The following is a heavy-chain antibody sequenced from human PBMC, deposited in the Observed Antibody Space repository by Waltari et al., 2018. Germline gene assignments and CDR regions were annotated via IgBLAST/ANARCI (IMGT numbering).Heavy chain of an antibody. D-gene: IGHD6-13*01. V-gene: IGHV3-53*01. J-gene: IGHJ4*02. CDR3: ARSSSSWYFRY. CDR1: GFTVSRNY. Sequence: EVQLVESGGGLIQPGGSLRLSCAASGFTVSRNYMSWVRQAPGKGREWLSVSYSGSSTYYADSVKGRFTISRDNSKNTLYLQMNSLRAEDTAVYYCARSSSSWYFRYWGQGTLVTVSS. CDR2: SYSGSST.